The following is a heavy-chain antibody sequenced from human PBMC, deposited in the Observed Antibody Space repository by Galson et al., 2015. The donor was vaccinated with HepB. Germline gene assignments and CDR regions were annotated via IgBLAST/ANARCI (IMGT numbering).Heavy chain of an antibody. V-gene: IGHV3-23*01. D-gene: IGHD3-16*01. J-gene: IGHJ4*02. Sequence: SLRLSCAASGFTFSSYAMGWVRQAPGKGLKWVSAISGSGINTYYAGSVRGRFTISRDNSQNTLYLQLNSLRAEDTAIYYCAKDSGFGGEDYWGQGILVTVSS. CDR2: ISGSGINT. CDR1: GFTFSSYA. CDR3: AKDSGFGGEDY.